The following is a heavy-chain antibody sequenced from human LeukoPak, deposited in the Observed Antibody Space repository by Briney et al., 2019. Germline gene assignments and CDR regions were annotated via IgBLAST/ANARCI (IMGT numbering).Heavy chain of an antibody. J-gene: IGHJ4*02. CDR1: GGSISSYY. V-gene: IGHV4-4*07. CDR3: ARALQDFWSGYLFDY. CDR2: IYTSGST. D-gene: IGHD3-3*01. Sequence: SETLPLTCTVSGGSISSYYWSWIRQPAGKGLEWIGRIYTSGSTNYNPSLKSRVTMSVDTSKNQFSLKLSSVTAADTAVYYCARALQDFWSGYLFDYWGQGTLVTVSS.